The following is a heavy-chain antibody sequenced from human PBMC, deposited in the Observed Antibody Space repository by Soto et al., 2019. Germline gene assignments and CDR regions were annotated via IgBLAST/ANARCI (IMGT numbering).Heavy chain of an antibody. J-gene: IGHJ5*02. D-gene: IGHD1-20*01. Sequence: QLQLQESGPGLVKPSETLSLTCTVSGDSISSSTYYWGWIRQPPGKGLEWIGSIYYSGITYYNPSLRSRVTISVDTSENHFYLQLSSVTAADAAMYYCARRSNWNDGWFDPWGQGTLVTVSS. CDR3: ARRSNWNDGWFDP. CDR2: IYYSGIT. V-gene: IGHV4-39*02. CDR1: GDSISSSTYY.